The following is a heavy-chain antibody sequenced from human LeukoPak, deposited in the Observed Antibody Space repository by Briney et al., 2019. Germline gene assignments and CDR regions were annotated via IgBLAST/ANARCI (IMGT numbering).Heavy chain of an antibody. CDR2: INHSGST. CDR1: GGSFSGYY. J-gene: IGHJ3*02. V-gene: IGHV4-34*01. CDR3: ARRDDI. Sequence: PSETLSLTCAVYGGSFSGYYWSWIRQPPGKGLEWIGEINHSGSTNYNPSLKSRVTISVDTSKNQFSLKLSSVTAADTAVYYCARRDDIWGQGTMVTVPS.